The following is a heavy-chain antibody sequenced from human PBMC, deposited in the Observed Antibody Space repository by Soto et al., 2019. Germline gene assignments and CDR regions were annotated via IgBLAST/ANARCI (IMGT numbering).Heavy chain of an antibody. CDR3: AKDFKVSGSHYGTLNYYYGMDV. Sequence: PGGSLRLSCAASGFTFSTYGMQWVRQAPGKGLEWVAVISYDGYLKYYVDAVKGRFTVARDNSKNTLFLEMNSLRVEATAVYFCAKDFKVSGSHYGTLNYYYGMDVWGQGTTVTVPS. CDR2: ISYDGYLK. D-gene: IGHD3-10*01. V-gene: IGHV3-30*18. CDR1: GFTFSTYG. J-gene: IGHJ6*02.